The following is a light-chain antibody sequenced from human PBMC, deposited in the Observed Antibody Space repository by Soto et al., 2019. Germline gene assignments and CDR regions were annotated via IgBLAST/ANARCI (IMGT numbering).Light chain of an antibody. V-gene: IGLV1-47*01. CDR1: SSNIGTNY. CDR3: AARDDNLSPNYV. Sequence: QSVLTQPPSASGTPGQRVTISCSGSSSNIGTNYVYWYQQLPGTAPKLLIYRNTQRPSGVPARFSGSKSGTSASLVISWLRSEDEADYYCAARDDNLSPNYVFGTGTKVTVL. J-gene: IGLJ1*01. CDR2: RNT.